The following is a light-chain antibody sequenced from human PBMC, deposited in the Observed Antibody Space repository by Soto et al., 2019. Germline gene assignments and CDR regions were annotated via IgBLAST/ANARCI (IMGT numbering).Light chain of an antibody. CDR2: AAS. V-gene: IGKV1-39*01. CDR3: QQSYSTPPRT. Sequence: DIQMTQSPSSLSASVGDRVTITCRASQSISSYLNWYQQKPGKAPKLLIYAASSLQSGVPSRFSGSGSGTDFTLTISSLQREDFATYYCQQSYSTPPRTFGQGTKVEIK. J-gene: IGKJ1*01. CDR1: QSISSY.